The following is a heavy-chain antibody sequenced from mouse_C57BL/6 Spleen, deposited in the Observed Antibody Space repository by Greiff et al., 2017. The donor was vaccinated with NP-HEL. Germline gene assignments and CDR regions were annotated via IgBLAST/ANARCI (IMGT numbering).Heavy chain of an antibody. CDR3: VLWYYDWYFDV. D-gene: IGHD2-1*01. CDR1: GYAFSSYW. CDR2: IYPGDGDT. Sequence: QVQLQQSGAELVKPGASVKISCKASGYAFSSYWMNWVKQRPGKGLEWIGQIYPGDGDTNYNGKFKGKATLTADKSSSTAYMQLSSLTSEDSAVYFCVLWYYDWYFDVWGTGTTVTVSS. J-gene: IGHJ1*03. V-gene: IGHV1-80*01.